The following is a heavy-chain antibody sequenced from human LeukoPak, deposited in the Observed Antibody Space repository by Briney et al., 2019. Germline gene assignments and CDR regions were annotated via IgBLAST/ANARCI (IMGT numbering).Heavy chain of an antibody. V-gene: IGHV4-34*01. CDR3: ARGRGDCSSTSCYVVYYYYYMDV. CDR1: GVSFSGYY. Sequence: KPSETLSLTCAVYGVSFSGYYWSWIRQPPGKGLEGIGEINHSRSTNYNPSLKSRVTISVDTSNNQFSLKLSSVTAADTAVYYCARGRGDCSSTSCYVVYYYYYMDVWGKGTTVTVSS. D-gene: IGHD2-2*01. CDR2: INHSRST. J-gene: IGHJ6*03.